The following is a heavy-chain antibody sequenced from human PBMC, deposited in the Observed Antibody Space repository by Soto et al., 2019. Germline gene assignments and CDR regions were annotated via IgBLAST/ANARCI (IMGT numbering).Heavy chain of an antibody. CDR1: GFTFSSYA. D-gene: IGHD6-13*01. CDR2: ISSNGGST. V-gene: IGHV3-64*01. J-gene: IGHJ6*02. Sequence: EVLLVESGGGLVQPGGSLRLSCAASGFTFSSYAMHWVRQAPGKGLEYVSAISSNGGSTYYANSVKGRFTISRDNSKNTLYLQMGCLRAEDMAVYYCARYSSSWPYYYGMDVWGQGTTVTVSS. CDR3: ARYSSSWPYYYGMDV.